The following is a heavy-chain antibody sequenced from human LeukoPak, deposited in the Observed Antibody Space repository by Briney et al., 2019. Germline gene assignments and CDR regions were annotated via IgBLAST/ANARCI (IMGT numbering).Heavy chain of an antibody. J-gene: IGHJ6*04. D-gene: IGHD3-10*01. Sequence: SETLSLTCAVYGGSFSRYYWSWLRQPPGKGLEWIGEINHSGSTNYNPSLKSRVTISVDTSKNQFSLKLSSVTAADTAVYYCARGPYYYGSGTFYYYYGMDVWGKGTTVTVSS. CDR3: ARGPYYYGSGTFYYYYGMDV. CDR1: GGSFSRYY. V-gene: IGHV4-34*01. CDR2: INHSGST.